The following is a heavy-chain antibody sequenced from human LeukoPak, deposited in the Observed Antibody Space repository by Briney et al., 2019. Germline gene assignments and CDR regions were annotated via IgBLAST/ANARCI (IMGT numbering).Heavy chain of an antibody. D-gene: IGHD6-13*01. CDR2: FSTTGTYI. V-gene: IGHV3-21*01. CDR1: AFTFSDYT. Sequence: GGSLRLSCAASAFTFSDYTMNWVRQAPGKGLEWVSSFSTTGTYIYYADSVKGRFTISRDSAKNSLYLQMNSLTAEDTALYYWARSLGAGGRCFDSWGLGTLVTVSS. J-gene: IGHJ4*02. CDR3: ARSLGAGGRCFDS.